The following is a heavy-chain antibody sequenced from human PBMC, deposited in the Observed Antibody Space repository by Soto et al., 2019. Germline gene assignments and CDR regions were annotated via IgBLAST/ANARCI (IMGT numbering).Heavy chain of an antibody. CDR3: ARDKYGQLEDYYYGMDV. V-gene: IGHV3-33*01. CDR1: GFTFSSYG. Sequence: AGGSLRLSCAASGFTFSSYGMHWVRQAPGKGLEWVAVIWYDGSNKYYADSVKGRFTISRDNSKNTLYLQMNSLRAEDTAVYYCARDKYGQLEDYYYGMDVWGQGTTVTVSS. J-gene: IGHJ6*02. D-gene: IGHD6-6*01. CDR2: IWYDGSNK.